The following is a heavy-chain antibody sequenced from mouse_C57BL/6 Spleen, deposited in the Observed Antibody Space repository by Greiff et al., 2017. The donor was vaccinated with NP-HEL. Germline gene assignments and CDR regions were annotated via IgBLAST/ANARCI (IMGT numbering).Heavy chain of an antibody. V-gene: IGHV5-16*01. Sequence: EVKVVESEGGLVQPGSSMKLSCTASGFTFSDYYMAWVRQVPEKGLEWVANINYDGSSTYYLDSLKSRFIISRDNAKNILYLQLSSLKSEDTATYYCARGWLLDAMDYWGQGTSVTVSS. J-gene: IGHJ4*01. CDR1: GFTFSDYY. D-gene: IGHD2-3*01. CDR2: INYDGSST. CDR3: ARGWLLDAMDY.